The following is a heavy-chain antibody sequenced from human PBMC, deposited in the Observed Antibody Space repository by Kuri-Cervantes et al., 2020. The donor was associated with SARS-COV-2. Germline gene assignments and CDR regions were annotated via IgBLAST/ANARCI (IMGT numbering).Heavy chain of an antibody. V-gene: IGHV4-34*01. Sequence: SQTLSLTCAVYGGSFSGYYWSWIRQPPGKGLEWIGEINHSGSTNYNPSLKSRVTISVDTSKNQFSLKLCSVTAADTAVYYCARGPRWSIAASFDYWGQGTLVTVSS. CDR2: INHSGST. D-gene: IGHD6-6*01. CDR1: GGSFSGYY. J-gene: IGHJ4*02. CDR3: ARGPRWSIAASFDY.